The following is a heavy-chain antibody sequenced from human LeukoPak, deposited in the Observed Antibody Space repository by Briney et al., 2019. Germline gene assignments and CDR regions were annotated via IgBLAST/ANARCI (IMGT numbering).Heavy chain of an antibody. V-gene: IGHV4-59*01. CDR3: ARAVIGKMHDGSGSYYDY. D-gene: IGHD3-10*01. CDR1: GGSISSYY. J-gene: IGHJ4*02. Sequence: SETLSLTCTVSGGSISSYYWSWIRQPPGKGLEWIGYIYYSGSTYYNPSLKGRVTISVDTSKNQFSLKLSSVTAADAAVYYCARAVIGKMHDGSGSYYDYWGQGTLVTVSS. CDR2: IYYSGST.